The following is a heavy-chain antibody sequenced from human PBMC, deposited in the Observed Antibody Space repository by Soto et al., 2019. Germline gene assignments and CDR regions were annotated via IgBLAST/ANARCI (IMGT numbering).Heavy chain of an antibody. D-gene: IGHD3-22*01. CDR3: ASSAISGFYRGPVDY. J-gene: IGHJ4*02. V-gene: IGHV4-61*01. CDR2: IRYNEGT. Sequence: SETLSLTCTVSGGSVTRGTNYWSWIRQPPGKGLEWIGYIRYNEGTNYNPPLKSRVIISVDTSKNQFSLKLSSLNAADTAVYYCASSAISGFYRGPVDYWGPGTLVTVSS. CDR1: GGSVTRGTNY.